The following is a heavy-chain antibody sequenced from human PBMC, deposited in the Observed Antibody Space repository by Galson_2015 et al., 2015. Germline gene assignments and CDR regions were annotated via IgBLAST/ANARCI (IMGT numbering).Heavy chain of an antibody. CDR2: INHSGST. CDR1: GGSFSGYY. V-gene: IGHV4-34*01. J-gene: IGHJ4*02. D-gene: IGHD6-19*01. CDR3: ARLLAVAGTGFDY. Sequence: LSLTCAVYGGSFSGYYWSWIRQPPGKGLEWIGEINHSGSTNYNPSLKSRVTISVDTSKNQFSLKLSSVTAADTAVYYCARLLAVAGTGFDYWGQGTLVTVSS.